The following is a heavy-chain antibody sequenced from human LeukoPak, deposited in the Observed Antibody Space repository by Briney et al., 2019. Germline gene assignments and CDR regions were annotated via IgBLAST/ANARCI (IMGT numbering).Heavy chain of an antibody. CDR3: AREVDTAMGIDAFDI. Sequence: GGSLRLSCAASGFTFSSYWMHWVRHAPGKGLVWVSRINSDGSSTSYADSVKGRFTISRDNAKNTLYLQMNSLRAEDTAVYYCAREVDTAMGIDAFDIWGQGTMVTVSS. CDR1: GFTFSSYW. D-gene: IGHD5-18*01. CDR2: INSDGSST. J-gene: IGHJ3*02. V-gene: IGHV3-74*01.